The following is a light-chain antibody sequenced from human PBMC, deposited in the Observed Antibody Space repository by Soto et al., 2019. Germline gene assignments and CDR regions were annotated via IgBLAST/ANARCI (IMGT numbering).Light chain of an antibody. Sequence: EVVMTQSPCAVSVSPGERATLSCRASQSVTSNVAWYQQKPGQAPRLLIYRASARATGVPARFSGSGSGTEFTLTISGLQSEDFAVYYCQQYNIWPRWTFGRGTKVDIK. V-gene: IGKV3-15*01. J-gene: IGKJ1*01. CDR2: RAS. CDR1: QSVTSN. CDR3: QQYNIWPRWT.